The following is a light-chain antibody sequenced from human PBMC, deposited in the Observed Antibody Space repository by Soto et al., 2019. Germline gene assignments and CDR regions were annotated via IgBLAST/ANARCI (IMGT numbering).Light chain of an antibody. Sequence: QSALTQPRSVSGSPGQSVTISCTGTSSDVGGYDYVSWYQQHPDKAPKLMIYDVTKRPSGVPDRFSGSKSGNTASLTISGLQAADEADYDCGSYAGRFRVFGGGTKLTVL. CDR3: GSYAGRFRV. CDR2: DVT. V-gene: IGLV2-11*01. CDR1: SSDVGGYDY. J-gene: IGLJ2*01.